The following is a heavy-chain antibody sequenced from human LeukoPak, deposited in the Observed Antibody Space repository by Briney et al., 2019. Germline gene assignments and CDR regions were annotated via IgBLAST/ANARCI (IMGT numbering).Heavy chain of an antibody. J-gene: IGHJ4*02. CDR1: GGTFSSYA. CDR3: ASSARRRDGYNYVSYDY. Sequence: SVKVSCKASGGTFSSYAISWVRQVPGQGLEWMGGIIPIFGTANYAQKFQGRVTITTDESTSTAYMELSSLGSEDTAVYYCASSARRRDGYNYVSYDYWGQGTLVTVSS. CDR2: IIPIFGTA. V-gene: IGHV1-69*05. D-gene: IGHD5-24*01.